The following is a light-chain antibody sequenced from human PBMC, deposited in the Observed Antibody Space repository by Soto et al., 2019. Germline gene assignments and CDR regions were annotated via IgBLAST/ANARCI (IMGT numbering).Light chain of an antibody. Sequence: QSVLTQPASVSGSPGQSITISCTGTSSDVGAYNFVSWHQQHPGKAPKLIIYNVYDRPSGISYRFSGSESGNTASLTISGLQGEDEADYYCSSYTISRTYVFGTGTKLTVL. CDR1: SSDVGAYNF. CDR3: SSYTISRTYV. J-gene: IGLJ1*01. V-gene: IGLV2-14*03. CDR2: NVY.